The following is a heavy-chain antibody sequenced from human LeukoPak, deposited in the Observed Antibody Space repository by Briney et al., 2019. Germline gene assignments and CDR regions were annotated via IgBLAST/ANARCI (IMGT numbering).Heavy chain of an antibody. CDR3: GKDWKLDP. J-gene: IGHJ5*02. Sequence: PGGSLRLPCAASGFTFSSYGMHRVRQAPGKGLEWVSAISDDGDAKYADSVKGRFTISRDNSKNTLYLQMNSLRADDTAIYYCGKDWKLDPWGQGTLVTVSS. CDR2: ISDDGDA. V-gene: IGHV3-23*01. CDR1: GFTFSSYG. D-gene: IGHD1-1*01.